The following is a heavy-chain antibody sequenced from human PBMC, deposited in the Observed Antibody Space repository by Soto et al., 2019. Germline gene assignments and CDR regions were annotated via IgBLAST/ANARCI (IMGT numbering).Heavy chain of an antibody. CDR2: VSPNSGNT. D-gene: IGHD6-25*01. Sequence: QVHLVQSGAEVKKPGASVMVSCKASGYSFGHFDIHWVRKAAGQGLEWMGWVSPNSGNTGYEQRFQGRITMTRDTSKSTAYMEVKSLTSADTAIYSCARARGAASFDLWGQGPLVNASS. CDR3: ARARGAASFDL. V-gene: IGHV1-8*01. J-gene: IGHJ5*02. CDR1: GYSFGHFD.